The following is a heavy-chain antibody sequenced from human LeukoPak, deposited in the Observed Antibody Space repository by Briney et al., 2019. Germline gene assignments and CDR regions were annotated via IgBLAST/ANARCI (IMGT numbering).Heavy chain of an antibody. CDR2: ISSSTNYI. D-gene: IGHD4-23*01. CDR1: GFTFTSYN. Sequence: GGSLRLSCAASGFTFTSYNMNWVRQAPGKGLEWVSLISSSTNYIYYADSVQGRFTIHRDTANNSLYPQMHSLRDEDTAMYYCARGHGGNYFASWGQGTLVTVSS. V-gene: IGHV3-21*01. CDR3: ARGHGGNYFAS. J-gene: IGHJ4*02.